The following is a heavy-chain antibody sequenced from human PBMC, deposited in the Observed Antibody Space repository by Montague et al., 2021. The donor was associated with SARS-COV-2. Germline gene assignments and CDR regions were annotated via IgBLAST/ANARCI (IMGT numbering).Heavy chain of an antibody. D-gene: IGHD1-1*01. J-gene: IGHJ4*02. CDR3: ARQNWNDGGDY. V-gene: IGHV3-23*01. CDR1: GFAFSNYA. Sequence: SLRLSCAASGFAFSNYATSRVRQAPGKGLEWVSAITGSGSNTYYADSMKGRFTIFRDNSRSTLYLQINSLRAEDTAVYYCARQNWNDGGDYWGQGTLVTVSS. CDR2: ITGSGSNT.